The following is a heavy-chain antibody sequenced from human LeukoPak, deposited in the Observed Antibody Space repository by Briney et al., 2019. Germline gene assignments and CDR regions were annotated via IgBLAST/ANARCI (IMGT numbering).Heavy chain of an antibody. CDR2: ISSSGDTE. J-gene: IGHJ4*02. V-gene: IGHV3-48*01. D-gene: IGHD3-22*01. Sequence: GGSLRLSCAASGFIVSSYTMNWVRQAPGKALEWVSYISSSGDTEYYADSVRGRFTVSRDNAKNSLYLQLNSLRAEDTAVYYCARAIRRYYDSSGYYYVENFDYRGQGTLVTVSS. CDR3: ARAIRRYYDSSGYYYVENFDY. CDR1: GFIVSSYT.